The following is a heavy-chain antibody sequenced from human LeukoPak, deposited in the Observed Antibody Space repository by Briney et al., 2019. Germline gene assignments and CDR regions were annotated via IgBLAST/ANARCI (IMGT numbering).Heavy chain of an antibody. V-gene: IGHV3-23*01. CDR3: ANTPVRGTATHFDY. D-gene: IGHD4-17*01. CDR2: ISGSGGST. Sequence: GGSLRLSCAASGFTFSSYAMSWVRQAPGKGLEWVSAISGSGGSTYYADSVKGRFTISRDNSKNTLYLQMNSLRAEDTAVYYCANTPVRGTATHFDYWGQGTLVTVSS. CDR1: GFTFSSYA. J-gene: IGHJ4*02.